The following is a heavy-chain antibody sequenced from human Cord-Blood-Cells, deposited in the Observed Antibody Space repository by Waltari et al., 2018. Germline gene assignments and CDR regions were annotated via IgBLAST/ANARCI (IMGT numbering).Heavy chain of an antibody. CDR2: INHSGST. V-gene: IGHV4-34*01. J-gene: IGHJ1*01. D-gene: IGHD6-13*01. CDR1: GESFSGYY. Sequence: QVQLQQWGAGLLKPSETLSLTRAVYGESFSGYYWSWIRQPPGKGLEWIGEINHSGSTNYNPSLKSRVTISVDTSKNQFSLKLSSVTAADTAVYYCASSSSLEYFQHWGQGTLVTVSS. CDR3: ASSSSLEYFQH.